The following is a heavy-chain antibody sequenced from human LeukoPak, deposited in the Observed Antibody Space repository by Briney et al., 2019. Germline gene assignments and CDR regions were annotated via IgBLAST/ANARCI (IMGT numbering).Heavy chain of an antibody. V-gene: IGHV1-2*02. CDR1: GYSFTGYY. D-gene: IGHD2-21*02. CDR3: ARDVVVAGIDY. CDR2: INPNSGDA. J-gene: IGHJ4*02. Sequence: ASVKVSCKASGYSFTGYYIHWVRQAPGQGLEWMGWINPNSGDADYAQKFQGRVTMTADTSISTAYMELDSLTSDDTAVYYCARDVVVAGIDYWGQGTLVTVSS.